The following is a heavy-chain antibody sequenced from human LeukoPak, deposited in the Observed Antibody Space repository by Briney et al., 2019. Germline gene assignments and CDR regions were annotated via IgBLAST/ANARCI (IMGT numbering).Heavy chain of an antibody. V-gene: IGHV3-33*01. J-gene: IGHJ6*02. CDR2: IWYDGSNE. CDR3: ARDTAMVMMLNYYYYGMDV. Sequence: GRSLRLSCAASGFTFSSYGMHWVRQAPGKGLEWVAVIWYDGSNEYYADSVKGRFTISRDNSKNTLYLQMNSLRAEDTAVYYCARDTAMVMMLNYYYYGMDVWGQGTTVTVSS. D-gene: IGHD5-18*01. CDR1: GFTFSSYG.